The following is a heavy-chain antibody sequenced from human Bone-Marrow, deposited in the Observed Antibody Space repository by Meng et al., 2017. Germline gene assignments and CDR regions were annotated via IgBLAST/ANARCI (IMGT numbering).Heavy chain of an antibody. D-gene: IGHD3-22*01. CDR3: ARVNYYYDSSGYYPVEYFQH. J-gene: IGHJ1*01. CDR1: GGSISSYY. V-gene: IGHV4-59*01. Sequence: SETLFLTCTASGGSISSYYWSWIRQPPGKGLEWIGSIYYSGSTNYNPSLKSRVTISVDTSKNQFSLKLSSVTAADTAVYYCARVNYYYDSSGYYPVEYFQHWGQGTLVTVSS. CDR2: IYYSGST.